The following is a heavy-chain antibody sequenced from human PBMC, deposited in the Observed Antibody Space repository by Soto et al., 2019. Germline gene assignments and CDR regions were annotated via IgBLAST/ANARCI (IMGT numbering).Heavy chain of an antibody. V-gene: IGHV4-31*03. CDR1: GGSISSGGYY. Sequence: SETLSLTCTVSGGSISSGGYYWSWIRQHPGKGLEWIGYIYYSGSTYYNPSLKSRVTISVDTSKNQFSLKLSSVTAADTAVYYCARGADASIFGVDLYYYYGMDVWGQGTTVTVSS. CDR3: ARGADASIFGVDLYYYYGMDV. D-gene: IGHD3-3*01. J-gene: IGHJ6*02. CDR2: IYYSGST.